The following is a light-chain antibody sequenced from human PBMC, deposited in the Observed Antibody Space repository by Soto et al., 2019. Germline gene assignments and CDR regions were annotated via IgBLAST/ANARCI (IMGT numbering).Light chain of an antibody. CDR2: AAS. J-gene: IGKJ2*01. CDR3: QQLNTYPPMYT. Sequence: IQLTQSPSSLSASVGDRVTITCRASQGISSYLAWYQQKPGKAPKLLIYAASSLQSGVPSRFSGSGSGTDFTLTISSLQPEDVATYHCQQLNTYPPMYTFGQGTKLEIK. CDR1: QGISSY. V-gene: IGKV1-9*01.